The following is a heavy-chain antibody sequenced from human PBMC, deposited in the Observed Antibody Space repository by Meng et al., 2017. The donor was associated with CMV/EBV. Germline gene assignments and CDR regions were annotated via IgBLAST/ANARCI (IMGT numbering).Heavy chain of an antibody. J-gene: IGHJ4*02. Sequence: SGFTFDDYGISWVRQAPGKGLEWVSVINWTGGSTGYADSVKGRFTISRDNAKNSLYLQMNSLRAEDTALYYCARFYYDSSGPLFDYWGQGTLVTVSS. CDR2: INWTGGST. CDR3: ARFYYDSSGPLFDY. D-gene: IGHD3-22*01. CDR1: GFTFDDYG. V-gene: IGHV3-20*03.